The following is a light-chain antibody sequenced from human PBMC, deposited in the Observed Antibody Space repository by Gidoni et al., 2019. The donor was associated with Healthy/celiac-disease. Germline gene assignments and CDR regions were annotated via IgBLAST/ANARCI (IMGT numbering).Light chain of an antibody. Sequence: SSELPQDSAVSVALGQTVRITCQGDSLRSYYSSWYQQKPGQAPVLVIYGKHNLTSGIPDRISGSSSGNTASLTITGAQAEDEADYYCNSRDSSGVVFGGGTKLTVL. CDR3: NSRDSSGVV. J-gene: IGLJ2*01. V-gene: IGLV3-19*01. CDR1: SLRSYY. CDR2: GKH.